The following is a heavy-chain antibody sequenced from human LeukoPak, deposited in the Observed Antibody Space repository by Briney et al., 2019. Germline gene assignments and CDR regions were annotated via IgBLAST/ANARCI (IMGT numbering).Heavy chain of an antibody. CDR2: IHPNTGGT. CDR1: GYTFTAYY. D-gene: IGHD1-26*01. J-gene: IGHJ4*02. CDR3: ARGTAAATAISDY. V-gene: IGHV1-2*02. Sequence: GASVKVSCKTSGYTFTAYYVHWVRQAPGQGLEWMGWIHPNTGGTNTAQKFQGRATMTRDTSISTANMELSRLTSDDTALYYCARGTAAATAISDYWGQGTLVTVSS.